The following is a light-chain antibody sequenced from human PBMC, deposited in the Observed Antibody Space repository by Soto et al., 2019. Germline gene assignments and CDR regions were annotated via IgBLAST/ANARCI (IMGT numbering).Light chain of an antibody. V-gene: IGKV3-20*01. CDR3: QQYGSSPPIT. CDR2: GAS. CDR1: QSVNSRY. Sequence: EIVLTQSPGTLSLSPGERATLSCRASQSVNSRYLAWYQQKPGQAPRLLIYGASSRATGIPDRFSGGGSGTDFNLTISRLEPEDFALYYCQQYGSSPPITFGGGTKVEIK. J-gene: IGKJ4*01.